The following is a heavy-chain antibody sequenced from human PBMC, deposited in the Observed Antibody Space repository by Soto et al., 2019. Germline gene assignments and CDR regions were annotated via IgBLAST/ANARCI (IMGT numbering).Heavy chain of an antibody. CDR3: XXERCTNXVCYRGGNFDY. CDR2: IWYDGSNK. Sequence: QVQLVESGGGVVQPGRSLRLSCAASGFTFSSYGMHWVRQAPGKGLEWVAVIWYDGSNKYYADSVKGRFTXXXXXXXXXXXXXXXXXXXXXXXXXXXXXERCTNXVCYRGGNFDYWGQGTLVTVXX. V-gene: IGHV3-33*01. CDR1: GFTFSSYG. D-gene: IGHD2-8*01. J-gene: IGHJ4*02.